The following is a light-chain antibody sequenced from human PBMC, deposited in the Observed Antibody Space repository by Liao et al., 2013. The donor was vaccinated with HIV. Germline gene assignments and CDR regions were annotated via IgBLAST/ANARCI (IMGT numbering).Light chain of an antibody. J-gene: IGLJ1*01. CDR3: QVWDSSTDHYV. Sequence: YDLTQPPSMSVSPGQTASITCSGHTLGDRYINWYQQRPGQSPVLVIYEDTKRPSGIPERFSGSSSGNTATLTISETQIMDEADYYCQVWDSSTDHYVFGTGTKVTVL. CDR1: TLGDRY. CDR2: EDT. V-gene: IGLV3-1*01.